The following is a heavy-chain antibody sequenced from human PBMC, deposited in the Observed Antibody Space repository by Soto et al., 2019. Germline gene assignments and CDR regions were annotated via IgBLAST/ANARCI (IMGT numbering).Heavy chain of an antibody. J-gene: IGHJ4*02. CDR3: ARGVGDLLWKARPYYFDY. CDR1: GFSLSTSGMC. D-gene: IGHD3-10*01. V-gene: IGHV2-70*01. CDR2: IDWDDDK. Sequence: SGPTLVNPTQTLTLTCTFSGFSLSTSGMCVSWIRQPPGKALEWLALIDWDDDKYYSTSLKTRLTISKDTSKNQVVLTMTNMDPVDTATYYCARGVGDLLWKARPYYFDYWGQGTPVTVSS.